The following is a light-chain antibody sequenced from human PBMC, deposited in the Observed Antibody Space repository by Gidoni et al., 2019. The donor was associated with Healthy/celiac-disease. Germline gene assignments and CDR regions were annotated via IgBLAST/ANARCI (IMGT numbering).Light chain of an antibody. CDR2: AAS. CDR3: QQSYSTLPLT. Sequence: DIQMTQSPSSLSASVGDSVTITCRASQSISSYLNWYQQKPGKAPKLLIYAASSLQSGVPPRFIGSGSGTDFTLTIISLQPEDFATYYCQQSYSTLPLTFGQGTKVEIK. J-gene: IGKJ1*01. V-gene: IGKV1-39*01. CDR1: QSISSY.